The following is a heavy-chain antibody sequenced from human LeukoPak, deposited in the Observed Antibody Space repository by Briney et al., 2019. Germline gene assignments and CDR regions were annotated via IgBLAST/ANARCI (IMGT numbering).Heavy chain of an antibody. V-gene: IGHV3-30*01. CDR3: AKEMTTIEGHWYFDL. CDR2: ISYAGNNK. J-gene: IGHJ2*01. Sequence: PGRSLRLSCAASGFTFSSYAMHWVRQAPGKGLEWVAFISYAGNNKNYADSVKGRFTISRDNSKNTLYVQMNSLRAEDTAVYYCAKEMTTIEGHWYFDLWGRGTLVTVSS. CDR1: GFTFSSYA. D-gene: IGHD5-24*01.